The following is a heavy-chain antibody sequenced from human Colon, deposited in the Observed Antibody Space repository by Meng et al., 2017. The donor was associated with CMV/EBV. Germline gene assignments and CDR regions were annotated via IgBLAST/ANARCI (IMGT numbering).Heavy chain of an antibody. V-gene: IGHV3-74*01. Sequence: GESLKISCAASGFTFSSYWMHWVRQAPGKGLGWVSRINSDGSSTSYADSVKGRFTISRDNAKNTLYLQMNSLRAEDTAVYYCARVAGDPLYYYYGMDVWGQGTTVTVSS. CDR1: GFTFSSYW. J-gene: IGHJ6*02. D-gene: IGHD6-19*01. CDR2: INSDGSST. CDR3: ARVAGDPLYYYYGMDV.